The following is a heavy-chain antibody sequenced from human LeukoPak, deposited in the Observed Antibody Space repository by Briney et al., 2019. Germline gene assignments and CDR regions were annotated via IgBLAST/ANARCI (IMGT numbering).Heavy chain of an antibody. V-gene: IGHV1-46*01. CDR2: INPSGGGT. CDR1: GYTFTGYY. CDR3: AKDHRGAYDSSFFDF. D-gene: IGHD5-12*01. Sequence: ASVKVSCKASGYTFTGYYIYWVRQAPGQGLEWMGVINPSGGGTSYAQKFQGRVTMTRDTSTSTVYMELSSLRSEDTAVYYCAKDHRGAYDSSFFDFWGQGTLVTLSS. J-gene: IGHJ4*02.